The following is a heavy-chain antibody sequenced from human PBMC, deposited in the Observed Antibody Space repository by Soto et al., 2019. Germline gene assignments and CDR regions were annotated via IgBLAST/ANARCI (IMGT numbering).Heavy chain of an antibody. Sequence: GGSLRLSCAASGFTFSSYAMSWVRQAPGKGLEWVSAISGSGGSTYYADSVKGRFTISRDNSKNTLYLQMNSLRAEDTAVYYCAKDPLGYSSSWPNPQNPIYYFDYWGQGTLVTVSS. J-gene: IGHJ4*02. D-gene: IGHD6-13*01. CDR2: ISGSGGST. CDR1: GFTFSSYA. CDR3: AKDPLGYSSSWPNPQNPIYYFDY. V-gene: IGHV3-23*01.